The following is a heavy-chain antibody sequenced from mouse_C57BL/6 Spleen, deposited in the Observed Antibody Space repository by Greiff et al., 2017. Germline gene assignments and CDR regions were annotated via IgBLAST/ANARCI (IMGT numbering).Heavy chain of an antibody. V-gene: IGHV5-17*01. Sequence: EVQVVESGGGLVKPGGSLKLSCAASGFTFSDYGMHWVRQAPEKGLEWVAYISSGSSTIYYADTVKGRFTISRDNAKNTLFLQMTSLRSEDTAMYYCARDATTVVEGFAYWGQGTLVTVSA. CDR1: GFTFSDYG. CDR3: ARDATTVVEGFAY. CDR2: ISSGSSTI. D-gene: IGHD1-1*01. J-gene: IGHJ3*01.